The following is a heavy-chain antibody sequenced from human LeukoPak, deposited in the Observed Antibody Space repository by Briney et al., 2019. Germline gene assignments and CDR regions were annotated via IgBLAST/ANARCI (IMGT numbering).Heavy chain of an antibody. J-gene: IGHJ6*02. CDR1: GFTFSSYG. CDR3: ARGADALYCTSASCYGDYYYHGMDV. V-gene: IGHV3-30*03. Sequence: GRSLRLSCAPSGFTFSSYGMHWVRQAPGKGLEWVAVVSQDGRNTYYADSVKGRFTISRDNSRNTLYLQMNSLRTEDTAVYYCARGADALYCTSASCYGDYYYHGMDVWGQGTTVTVSS. CDR2: VSQDGRNT. D-gene: IGHD2-2*01.